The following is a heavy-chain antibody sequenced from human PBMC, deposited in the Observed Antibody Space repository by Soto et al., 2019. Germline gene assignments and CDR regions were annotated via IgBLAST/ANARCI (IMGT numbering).Heavy chain of an antibody. D-gene: IGHD1-26*01. Sequence: ASVKVSCKASGGTFSSYAISWVRQAPGQGLEWMGGIIPIFGTANYAQKFQGRVTITADESTSTAYMELSSLRSEDTAAYYCASGDSGSYYDYWGQGTMVTVYS. J-gene: IGHJ4*02. CDR3: ASGDSGSYYDY. CDR1: GGTFSSYA. V-gene: IGHV1-69*13. CDR2: IIPIFGTA.